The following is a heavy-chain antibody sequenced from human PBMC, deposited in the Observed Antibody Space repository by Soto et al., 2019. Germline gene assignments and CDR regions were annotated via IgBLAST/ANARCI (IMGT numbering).Heavy chain of an antibody. V-gene: IGHV3-21*01. Sequence: LRLSCAASGFTFSSYSMNWVRQAPGKGLGWVSSISSSSSYIYYADSVKGRFTISRDNAKNSLYLQMNSLRAEDTAVYYCARDRDSSADAFDIWGQGTMVTVSS. D-gene: IGHD3-22*01. CDR1: GFTFSSYS. CDR3: ARDRDSSADAFDI. CDR2: ISSSSSYI. J-gene: IGHJ3*02.